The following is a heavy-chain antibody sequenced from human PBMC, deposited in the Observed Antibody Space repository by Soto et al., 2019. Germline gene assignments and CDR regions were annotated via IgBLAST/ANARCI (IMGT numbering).Heavy chain of an antibody. CDR2: VYRTGST. CDR3: ARARATIAAAAIFDC. CDR1: GGSISTSNV. V-gene: IGHV4-4*02. D-gene: IGHD6-13*01. Sequence: SETLSLTCAVSGGSISTSNVWSWVRQPPGKGLEWIGEVYRTGSTNYNPSLESRLTISVDKSKNQFSLKLTSVTAADTAVYYCARARATIAAAAIFDCWGQGTLVT. J-gene: IGHJ4*02.